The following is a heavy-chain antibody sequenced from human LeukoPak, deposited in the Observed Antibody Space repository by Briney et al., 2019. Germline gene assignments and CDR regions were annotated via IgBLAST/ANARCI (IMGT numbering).Heavy chain of an antibody. V-gene: IGHV3-48*01. CDR2: ISSSSSTI. J-gene: IGHJ4*02. D-gene: IGHD2-15*01. Sequence: GGSLRPSCTASGFTFGDYAMSWFRQAPGKGLEWVSYISSSSSTIYYADSVKGRFTISRDNAKNSLYLQMNSLRAEDTAVYYCAREVVVAATLFDYWGQGTLVTVSS. CDR3: AREVVVAATLFDY. CDR1: GFTFGDYA.